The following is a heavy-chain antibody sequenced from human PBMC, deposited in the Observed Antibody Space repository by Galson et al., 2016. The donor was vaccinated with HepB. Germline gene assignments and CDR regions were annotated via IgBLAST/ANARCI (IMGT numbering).Heavy chain of an antibody. CDR1: GYIFSSYG. CDR3: ARDGGGLVSAAPDY. Sequence: SVKVSCKASGYIFSSYGINWVRQAPGQGLEWMGWISAYDDNTKNIEKVQGRLTMTTDTSTSTAYMELRSLRPDDTAMYYCARDGGGLVSAAPDYWGQGTLVTVSS. J-gene: IGHJ4*02. V-gene: IGHV1-18*01. D-gene: IGHD2-2*01. CDR2: ISAYDDNT.